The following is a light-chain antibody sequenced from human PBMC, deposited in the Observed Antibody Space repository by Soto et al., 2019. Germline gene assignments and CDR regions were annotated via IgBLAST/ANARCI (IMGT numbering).Light chain of an antibody. J-gene: IGKJ4*01. CDR1: RSISSW. CDR3: QQYNSHPMT. Sequence: DIQMTQSPSTLSASVGDRVTITCRASRSISSWLAWYQQKPGKAPKLLIYDASSLESGVPSRFSGSGSGTEFTLTISSLQPDDFATYYCQQYNSHPMTFGGGTKVEIK. CDR2: DAS. V-gene: IGKV1-5*01.